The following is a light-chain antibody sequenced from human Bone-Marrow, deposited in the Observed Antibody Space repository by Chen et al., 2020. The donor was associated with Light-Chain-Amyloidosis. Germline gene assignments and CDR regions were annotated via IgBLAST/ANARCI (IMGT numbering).Light chain of an antibody. J-gene: IGLJ2*01. CDR1: SSDVGGYNY. CDR2: EVT. Sequence: QSALTQPASVSGSPGQSITIPRTGTSSDVGGYNYVSWYQQHPGKAPKLMIYEVTNRPSGISIRFSGSKSGNTASLTISGLQAEDEADYYCSSFTITNTWIFGGGTKLTVL. V-gene: IGLV2-14*01. CDR3: SSFTITNTWI.